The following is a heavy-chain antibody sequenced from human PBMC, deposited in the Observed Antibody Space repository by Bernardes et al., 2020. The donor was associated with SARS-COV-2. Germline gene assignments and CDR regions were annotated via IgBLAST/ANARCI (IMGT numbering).Heavy chain of an antibody. J-gene: IGHJ4*02. CDR3: ARAPNQPSGIVGATGGAYYFDY. V-gene: IGHV3-33*01. Sequence: GGSLRLSCAASGFTFSSYGMHWVRQAPGKGLEWVAVIWYDGSNKYYADSVKDRFTISRDNSKNTLYLQMNSLRAEDTAVYYCARAPNQPSGIVGATGGAYYFDYWGQGTLVTVSS. D-gene: IGHD1-26*01. CDR2: IWYDGSNK. CDR1: GFTFSSYG.